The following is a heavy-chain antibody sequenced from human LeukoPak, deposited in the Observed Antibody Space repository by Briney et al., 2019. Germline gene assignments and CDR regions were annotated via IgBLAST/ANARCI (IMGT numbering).Heavy chain of an antibody. D-gene: IGHD2-2*01. J-gene: IGHJ4*02. V-gene: IGHV4-39*01. CDR2: IYYSGST. CDR3: ARHYCSGTSCYVEWIQLWSNDYFDY. CDR1: GGSISSSSYY. Sequence: SETLSLTCTVSGGSISSSSYYWGWIRQPPGKGLEWIGSIYYSGSTYYNPSLKSRVTISVDTSKNQFSLKLSSVTAADTAVYYCARHYCSGTSCYVEWIQLWSNDYFDYWGQGTLVTVSS.